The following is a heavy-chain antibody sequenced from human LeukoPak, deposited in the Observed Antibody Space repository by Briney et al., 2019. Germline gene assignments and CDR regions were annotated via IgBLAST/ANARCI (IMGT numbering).Heavy chain of an antibody. V-gene: IGHV3-7*01. CDR1: GFSFNSYW. J-gene: IGHJ4*02. Sequence: HSGGSLRLSCAASGFSFNSYWMTWVRQAPGRGLEGVANINPAGSDTYYVDPVKGRFTISRDNVKNSLYLQMNSLRAEDTAVYYCARWTDSGYDLSFDHWGQGTLVTVSS. CDR3: ARWTDSGYDLSFDH. D-gene: IGHD5-12*01. CDR2: INPAGSDT.